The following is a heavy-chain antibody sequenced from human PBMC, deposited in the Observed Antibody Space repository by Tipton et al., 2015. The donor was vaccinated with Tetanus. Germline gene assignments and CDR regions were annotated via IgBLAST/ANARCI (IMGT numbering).Heavy chain of an antibody. CDR1: GFTFSSYA. CDR3: AKDDTMIVGMFLL. Sequence: GSLRLSCAASGFTFSSYAMSWVRRVPGKGLEWVSAISGSGGSTYYADSVKGRFTISRDNSKNTLYLQMNSLRAEDTAVYYCAKDDTMIVGMFLLWGQGTLVTVSS. D-gene: IGHD3-22*01. J-gene: IGHJ4*02. CDR2: ISGSGGST. V-gene: IGHV3-23*01.